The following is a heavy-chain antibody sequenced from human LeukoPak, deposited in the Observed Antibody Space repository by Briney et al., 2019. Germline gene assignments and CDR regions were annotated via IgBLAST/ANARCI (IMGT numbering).Heavy chain of an antibody. J-gene: IGHJ4*02. CDR2: IFTSGRT. CDR1: GGSISSYY. D-gene: IGHD3-22*01. V-gene: IGHV4-4*07. Sequence: SETLSLTCTDSGGSISSYYWSWIRQSAGKGLEWNGRIFTSGRTNRNPSLESRVTMSVDTSKNQFSLRLSSVTAADTAVYYCARSYDINGYSVGFDYWGQGILVTVSS. CDR3: ARSYDINGYSVGFDY.